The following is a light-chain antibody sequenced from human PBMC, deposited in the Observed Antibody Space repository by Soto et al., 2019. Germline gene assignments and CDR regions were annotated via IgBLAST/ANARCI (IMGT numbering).Light chain of an antibody. CDR3: QQYNIWPQT. CDR1: QNLRSS. CDR2: GAS. J-gene: IGKJ1*01. Sequence: VMTQSPATLSVSPGERATLSCRASQNLRSSLAWYQQKPGQAPRLLIYGASTRATGIPARFSGSGSGTEFTLTISSLQSEDFAVYFCQQYNIWPQTFGRGTKVDIK. V-gene: IGKV3-15*01.